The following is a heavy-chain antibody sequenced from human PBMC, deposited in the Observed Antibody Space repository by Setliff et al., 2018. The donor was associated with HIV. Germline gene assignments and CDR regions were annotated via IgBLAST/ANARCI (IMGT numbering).Heavy chain of an antibody. CDR3: AREESSSSWGYYHYYMDV. D-gene: IGHD3-16*01. V-gene: IGHV3-33*08. CDR1: GFSFSEFA. Sequence: PGESLKISCAGSGFSFSEFAMTWVRQAPGKGLQSVAVIRYDGNNKQYADSMKGRFTISRDNSNNMLYLQMNSLRAEDTAVYYCAREESSSSWGYYHYYMDVWGKGTTVTVSS. J-gene: IGHJ6*03. CDR2: IRYDGNNK.